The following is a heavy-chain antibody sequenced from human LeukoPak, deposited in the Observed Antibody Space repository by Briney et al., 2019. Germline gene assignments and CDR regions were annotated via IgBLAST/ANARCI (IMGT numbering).Heavy chain of an antibody. Sequence: ASVKVSCKASGYTFTNYDINWVGQATGQGLEWMGWMSPNSGNTGYAQKFQGKVTMTSNTSITTAYMELSSLRSEDTAMYYCARARGRWLQFGFDYWGQGTLVTVSS. D-gene: IGHD5-24*01. J-gene: IGHJ4*02. CDR1: GYTFTNYD. V-gene: IGHV1-8*01. CDR3: ARARGRWLQFGFDY. CDR2: MSPNSGNT.